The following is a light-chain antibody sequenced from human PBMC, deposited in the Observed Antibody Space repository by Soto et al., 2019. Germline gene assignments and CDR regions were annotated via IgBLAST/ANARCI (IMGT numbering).Light chain of an antibody. Sequence: DNIMTSAPASLAVALGERATINFKSKHVFLYSSNNKNYLAWYQQKPGQPPKLLIYWASTRESGVPDRFSGSGSGTDFTLTIISLQAEDVAVYYCQQYYSTPITFGQGTRLEIK. CDR1: HVFLYSSNNKNY. J-gene: IGKJ5*01. CDR3: QQYYSTPIT. V-gene: IGKV4-1*01. CDR2: WAS.